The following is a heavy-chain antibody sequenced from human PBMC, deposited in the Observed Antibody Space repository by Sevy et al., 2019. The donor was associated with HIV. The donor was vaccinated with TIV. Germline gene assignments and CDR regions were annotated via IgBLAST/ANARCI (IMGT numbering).Heavy chain of an antibody. Sequence: ASVKVSCKASGYTFTSYGISWVRQAPGQGLEWMGWISAYNGNTNYAQKLQGRVTMTTDTSTSTAYMELRSLRSDDTAVYYCARDPNDILTCRYGEYGMDVWGQGTTVTVSS. CDR2: ISAYNGNT. CDR3: ARDPNDILTCRYGEYGMDV. V-gene: IGHV1-18*01. J-gene: IGHJ6*02. CDR1: GYTFTSYG. D-gene: IGHD3-9*01.